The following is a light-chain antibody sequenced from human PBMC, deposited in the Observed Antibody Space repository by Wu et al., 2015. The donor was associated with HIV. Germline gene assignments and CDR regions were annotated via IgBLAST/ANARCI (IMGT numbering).Light chain of an antibody. J-gene: IGKJ4*01. V-gene: IGKV3-20*01. Sequence: EIVLTQSPGTLSLSPGERATLSCRASENINTYSLAWYQQKPGQAPRLLIFIASGRATGVPDRFSASGSGTDFTLTISRLEPEDFAVYYCQQYAASPLTFGGGTKVEIK. CDR1: ENINTYS. CDR3: QQYAASPLT. CDR2: IAS.